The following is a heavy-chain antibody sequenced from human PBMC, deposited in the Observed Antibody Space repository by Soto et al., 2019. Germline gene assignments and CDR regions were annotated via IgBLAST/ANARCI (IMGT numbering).Heavy chain of an antibody. CDR1: GYSFTNYG. V-gene: IGHV1-18*01. J-gene: IGHJ6*03. CDR2: ISAYNGNT. D-gene: IGHD6-19*01. CDR3: ARDRGVAPPVAGNTHYYYYMDV. Sequence: QDQLVQSGVEVKKTGASVKVYCKASGYSFTNYGITWVRQAPGQGFEWMGWISAYNGNTNYAQKFQSRVTMTTDASTSTAYLELRSLRSDDTAVYYCARDRGVAPPVAGNTHYYYYMDVWGKGTTGTVSS.